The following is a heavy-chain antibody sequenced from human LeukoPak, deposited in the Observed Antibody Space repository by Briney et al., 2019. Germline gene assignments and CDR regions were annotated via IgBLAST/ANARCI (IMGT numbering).Heavy chain of an antibody. V-gene: IGHV1-2*02. CDR1: GYTLTGYY. J-gene: IGHJ6*02. Sequence: ASVKVSCKASGYTLTGYYMHWVRQAPGQGLEWMGWINPNSGGTNYAQKFQGRVTMTRDTSISTAYMELSRLRSDDTAVYYCARGGSWITIFGVVIGYGMDVWGQGTTVTVSS. CDR3: ARGGSWITIFGVVIGYGMDV. D-gene: IGHD3-3*01. CDR2: INPNSGGT.